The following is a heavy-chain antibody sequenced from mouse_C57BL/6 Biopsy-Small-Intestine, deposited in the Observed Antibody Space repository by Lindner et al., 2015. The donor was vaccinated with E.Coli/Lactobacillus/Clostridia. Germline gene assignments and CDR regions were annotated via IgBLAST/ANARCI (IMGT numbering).Heavy chain of an antibody. J-gene: IGHJ4*01. CDR1: GYTFTTWK. Sequence: SVKVSCKTSGYTFTTWKINWVRQAPGQGLEWIGWISPFNGNTHYAQNFQGRITMSTDTSTTTAYLELRSLRSDDTAVYFCARSPTSDLIFDYWGQGSLVTVSS. D-gene: IGHD5-1*01. V-gene: IGHV1-4*01. CDR2: ISPFNGNT. CDR3: ARSPTSDLIFDY.